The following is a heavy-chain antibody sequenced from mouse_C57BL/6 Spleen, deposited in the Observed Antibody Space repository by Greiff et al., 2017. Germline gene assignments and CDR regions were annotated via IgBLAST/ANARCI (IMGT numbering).Heavy chain of an antibody. J-gene: IGHJ4*01. CDR1: GYTFTDYY. CDR3: ARGYEYAMDY. V-gene: IGHV1-19*01. D-gene: IGHD1-2*01. Sequence: VQLQQSGPVLVKPGASVKMSCKASGYTFTDYYMNWVKQSHGKSLEWIGVINPYNGGTSYNQKFKGKATLTVDKSSSTAYMELNSLTSEDSAVYYCARGYEYAMDYWGQGTSVTVSS. CDR2: INPYNGGT.